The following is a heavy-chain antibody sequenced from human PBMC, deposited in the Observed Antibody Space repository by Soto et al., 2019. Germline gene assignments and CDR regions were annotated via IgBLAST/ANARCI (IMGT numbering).Heavy chain of an antibody. V-gene: IGHV3-23*01. CDR2: ISGSGGST. Sequence: RWGSLRLSCAASGFTFISYAIIWSRQSAGKGLEWVSAISGSGGSTYYADSVKGRFTISRDNSKNTLYLQMNSLRAEDTAVYYCAKGRVTAIYNWFDPWGQGTLVTVSS. CDR1: GFTFISYA. CDR3: AKGRVTAIYNWFDP. D-gene: IGHD2-21*02. J-gene: IGHJ5*02.